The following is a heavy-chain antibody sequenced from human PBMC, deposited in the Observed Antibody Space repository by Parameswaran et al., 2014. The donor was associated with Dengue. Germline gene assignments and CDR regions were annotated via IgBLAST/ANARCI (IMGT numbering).Heavy chain of an antibody. CDR2: ISYDGSNK. CDR3: AREEGVEIHSGYGSYYGMDV. Sequence: VRQAPGKGLEWVAVISYDGSNKYYADSVKGRFTISRDNSKNTLYLQMNSLRAEDTAVYYCAREEGVEIHSGYGSYYGMDVWGQGTTVTVSS. J-gene: IGHJ6*02. D-gene: IGHD5-12*01. V-gene: IGHV3-30*04.